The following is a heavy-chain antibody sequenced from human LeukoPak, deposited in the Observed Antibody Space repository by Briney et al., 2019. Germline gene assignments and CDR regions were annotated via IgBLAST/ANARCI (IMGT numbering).Heavy chain of an antibody. D-gene: IGHD7-27*01. CDR2: IYYSGST. CDR3: AGPGQGPFDY. Sequence: SETLSLTCTVSGGSISSYYWSWVRQPPGKGLEWIGYIYYSGSTNYNPSLKSRVTISVDTSKNQFSLKLSSVTAADTAVYYCAGPGQGPFDYWGQGTLVTVSS. CDR1: GGSISSYY. J-gene: IGHJ4*02. V-gene: IGHV4-59*01.